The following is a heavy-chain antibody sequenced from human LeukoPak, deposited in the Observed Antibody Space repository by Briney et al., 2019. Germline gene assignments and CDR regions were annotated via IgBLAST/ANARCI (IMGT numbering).Heavy chain of an antibody. CDR3: ARTPTVTTSHGFDY. CDR1: GYTFTSYY. J-gene: IGHJ4*02. CDR2: INPSGGCT. Sequence: ASVKVSCTASGYTFTSYYMHWVRQAPGQGLEWMGIINPSGGCTSYAQKFQGRVTMTRDMSTSTVYMELSSLRSEDTAVYYCARTPTVTTSHGFDYWGQGTLVTVSS. V-gene: IGHV1-46*01. D-gene: IGHD4-17*01.